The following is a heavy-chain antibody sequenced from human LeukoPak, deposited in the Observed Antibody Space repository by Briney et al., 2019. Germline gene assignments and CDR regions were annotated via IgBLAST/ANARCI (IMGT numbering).Heavy chain of an antibody. J-gene: IGHJ4*02. D-gene: IGHD5-18*01. Sequence: PSETLSLTCTLSGGSTSSNTFYWGWIRQPPGKRLEWIGAVYYNGNTYYSSSLKSRVTISVDTSKNQFSLKLNSVTAADTAVYFCARVKKVDTSPVYWGQGTLVTVSS. CDR3: ARVKKVDTSPVY. CDR2: VYYNGNT. CDR1: GGSTSSNTFY. V-gene: IGHV4-39*01.